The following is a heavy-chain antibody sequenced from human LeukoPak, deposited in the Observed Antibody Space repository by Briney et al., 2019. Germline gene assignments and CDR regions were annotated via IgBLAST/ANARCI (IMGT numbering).Heavy chain of an antibody. CDR1: RFTFSSYW. Sequence: PGGSLRLSCAASRFTFSSYWMSWVRQAPGKGLEWVANIKQDGSEKYYVDSVKGRFTISRDNAKNSLYLQMNSLRAEDTAVYYCAREQRPIDYWGQGTLVTVSS. CDR3: AREQRPIDY. D-gene: IGHD5-18*01. CDR2: IKQDGSEK. J-gene: IGHJ4*02. V-gene: IGHV3-7*01.